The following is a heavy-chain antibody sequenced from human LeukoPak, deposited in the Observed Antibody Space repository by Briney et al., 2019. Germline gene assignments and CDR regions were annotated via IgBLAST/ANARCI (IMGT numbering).Heavy chain of an antibody. CDR2: IYYSGST. Sequence: SETLSLACTISGGSVSSGSYYWSWIRQPPGKGLEWIGYIYYSGSTNYNPARKSRVTISVDTSKNQFSLKLSSVTAADTAVYYCASLIFWDGYFDYWGQGTLVTVSS. J-gene: IGHJ4*02. V-gene: IGHV4-61*01. CDR3: ASLIFWDGYFDY. D-gene: IGHD3-9*01. CDR1: GGSVSSGSYY.